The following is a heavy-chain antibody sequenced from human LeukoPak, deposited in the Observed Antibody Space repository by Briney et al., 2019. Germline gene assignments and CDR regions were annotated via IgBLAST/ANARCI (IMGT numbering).Heavy chain of an antibody. CDR2: IYYSGST. V-gene: IGHV4-59*08. CDR3: ARRKAAGTLLHDY. CDR1: GGSIGSYY. J-gene: IGHJ4*02. D-gene: IGHD6-13*01. Sequence: PSETLSLTCTVSGGSIGSYYWSWIRQPPGKGLEWIGYIYYSGSTNYNPSLKSRVTISVDTSKNQFSLKLSSVTAADTAVYYCARRKAAGTLLHDYWGQGTLVTVSS.